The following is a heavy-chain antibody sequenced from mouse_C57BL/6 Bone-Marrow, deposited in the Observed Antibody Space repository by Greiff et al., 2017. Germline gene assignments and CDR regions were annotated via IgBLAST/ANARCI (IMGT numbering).Heavy chain of an antibody. CDR2: IHPDSGST. J-gene: IGHJ2*01. V-gene: IGHV1-64*01. Sequence: QVQLQQPGAELVKPGASVKLSCKASGYTFTSYWMHWVKQRPGQGLEWIGMIHPDSGSTNYNEKFKSKATLTVDKSSSTAYMQLISLTSEDSAVYYCSRCTTGGASDYGVQGTTLTVSS. CDR1: GYTFTSYW. CDR3: SRCTTGGASDY. D-gene: IGHD1-1*01.